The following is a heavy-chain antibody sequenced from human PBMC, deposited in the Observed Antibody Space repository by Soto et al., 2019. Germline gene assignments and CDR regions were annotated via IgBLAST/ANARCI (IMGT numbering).Heavy chain of an antibody. CDR2: MNPNSGNT. Sequence: GASVKVSCKASGYTFASYDINWVRQATGRGLEWMGWMNPNSGNTGYAQKFQGRVTMTRNTSISTAYMELSSLRSEDTAVYYCARGISVQLWLPAEFDPWGQGTLVTVSS. D-gene: IGHD5-18*01. CDR1: GYTFASYD. J-gene: IGHJ5*02. V-gene: IGHV1-8*01. CDR3: ARGISVQLWLPAEFDP.